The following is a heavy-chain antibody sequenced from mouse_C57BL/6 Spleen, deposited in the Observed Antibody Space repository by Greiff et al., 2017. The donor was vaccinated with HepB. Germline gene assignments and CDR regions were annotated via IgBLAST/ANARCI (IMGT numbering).Heavy chain of an antibody. V-gene: IGHV1-64*01. J-gene: IGHJ4*01. CDR3: ARTLYYGSSYGYAMDY. D-gene: IGHD1-1*01. CDR1: GYTFTSYW. Sequence: QVQLQQPGAELVKPGASVKLSCKASGYTFTSYWMHWVKQRPGQGLEWIGMIHPNSGSTNYNEKFESKATLTVDKSSSTAYMQLSSLTSEDSAVYYCARTLYYGSSYGYAMDYWGQGTSVTVSS. CDR2: IHPNSGST.